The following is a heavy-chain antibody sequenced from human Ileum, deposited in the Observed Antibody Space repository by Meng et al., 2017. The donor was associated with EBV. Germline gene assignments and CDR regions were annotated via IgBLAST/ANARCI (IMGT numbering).Heavy chain of an antibody. CDR1: GDSIRSNSW. Sequence: QVLLPASGPGLVKPSGTLSLTCAVSGDSIRSNSWWSWVRQPPGKGLEWIGEIYHSGSSNYNPSFKSRVTMSVDKSKNQISLNLSSVTAADTAVYYCASGRDYAWHSWGRGTLVTVSS. J-gene: IGHJ4*02. CDR2: IYHSGSS. CDR3: ASGRDYAWHS. D-gene: IGHD4-17*01. V-gene: IGHV4-4*02.